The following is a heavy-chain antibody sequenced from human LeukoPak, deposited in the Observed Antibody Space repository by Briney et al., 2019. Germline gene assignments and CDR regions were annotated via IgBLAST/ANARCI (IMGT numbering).Heavy chain of an antibody. D-gene: IGHD3-16*01. V-gene: IGHV4-30-2*01. CDR2: IFHSGHT. Sequence: SETLSLTCAVSGGSISSGAYSWSWIRQPPGKGLEWIGYIFHSGHTFYNPSLKSRVTVSVDTSKNQFSLILSSVSVADTAVYYCARKLWGANAPGSWCDPWGQGIPVTVSS. CDR3: ARKLWGANAPGSWCDP. J-gene: IGHJ5*02. CDR1: GGSISSGAYS.